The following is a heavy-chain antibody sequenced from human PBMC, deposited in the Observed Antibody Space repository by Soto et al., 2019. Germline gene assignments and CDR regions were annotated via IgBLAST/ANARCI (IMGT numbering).Heavy chain of an antibody. J-gene: IGHJ6*02. Sequence: PGGSLRLSCAASGFTFSIYGIHWVRQAPGKGLEWLAIIWYDGSNKYYADSVKGRFTISRDNSKNTLYLQMSSLRAEDTAVYYCARGTGHYYYGMDVWGQGTTVTVSS. CDR1: GFTFSIYG. CDR3: ARGTGHYYYGMDV. D-gene: IGHD1-1*01. CDR2: IWYDGSNK. V-gene: IGHV3-33*01.